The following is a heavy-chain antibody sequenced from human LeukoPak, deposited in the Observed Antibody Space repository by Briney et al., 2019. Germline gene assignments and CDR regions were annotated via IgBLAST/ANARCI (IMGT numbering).Heavy chain of an antibody. CDR3: ARGGSSWDY. Sequence: QAWGSLRLSCAASGFTFSSYAMSWVRQAPGKGLEWVSAISGNSGSIGYVDSVKGRFTISRDNAKNSLYLQMNSLRVDDTAVYYCARGGSSWDYWGQGTLVTVSS. J-gene: IGHJ4*02. CDR1: GFTFSSYA. V-gene: IGHV3-23*01. D-gene: IGHD6-13*01. CDR2: ISGNSGSI.